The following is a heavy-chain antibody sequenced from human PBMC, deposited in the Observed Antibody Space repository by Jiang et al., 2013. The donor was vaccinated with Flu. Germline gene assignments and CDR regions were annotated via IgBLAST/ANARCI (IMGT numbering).Heavy chain of an antibody. CDR2: INTNTGNP. J-gene: IGHJ3*01. CDR1: FTSYS. CDR3: ARSLIEVDAFDF. Sequence: FTSYSMNWVRQVPGQGLEWMGWINTNTGNPTSAQGFTGRFVFSLDTSVSTAYLQISSLQAEDTAVYFCARSLIEVDAFDFWGQGTMVTVSS. D-gene: IGHD3-16*01. V-gene: IGHV7-4-1*02.